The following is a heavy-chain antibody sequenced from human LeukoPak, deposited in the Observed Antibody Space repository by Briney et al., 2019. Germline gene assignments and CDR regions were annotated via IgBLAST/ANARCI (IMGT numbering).Heavy chain of an antibody. CDR3: AKDWDTVVVPAAMQRFDY. CDR2: IIGSGGST. V-gene: IGHV3-23*01. Sequence: GGSLRLSCAASGFTFSSYAMSWVRQAPGKGLEWVSAIIGSGGSTYYADSVKGRFTISRDNSKNTLYLQMNSLRAEDTAVYYCAKDWDTVVVPAAMQRFDYWGQGTLVTVSS. CDR1: GFTFSSYA. D-gene: IGHD2-2*01. J-gene: IGHJ4*02.